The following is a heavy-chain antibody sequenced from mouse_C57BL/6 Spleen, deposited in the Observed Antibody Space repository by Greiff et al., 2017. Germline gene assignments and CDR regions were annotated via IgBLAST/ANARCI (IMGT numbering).Heavy chain of an antibody. CDR3: ARDPHDYGHYAMDY. CDR2: ISYDGSN. Sequence: EVQLQQSGPGLVKPSQSLSLTCSVTGYSITSGYYWNWIRQFPGNKLEWMGYISYDGSNNYNPSLKNRISITRDTYKNQFFLKLNSVTTEDTATYYCARDPHDYGHYAMDYWGQGTSVTVSS. V-gene: IGHV3-6*01. J-gene: IGHJ4*01. CDR1: GYSITSGYY. D-gene: IGHD2-4*01.